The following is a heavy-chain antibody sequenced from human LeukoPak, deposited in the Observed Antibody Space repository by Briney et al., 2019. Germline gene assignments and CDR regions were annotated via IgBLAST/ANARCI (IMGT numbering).Heavy chain of an antibody. CDR3: ARDEDSGAFWVFD. D-gene: IGHD2-15*01. V-gene: IGHV3-30-3*01. CDR1: GFTFSRYT. J-gene: IGHJ4*02. Sequence: GRSLRLSRAASGFTFSRYTMHWVRQAPGKGLEWVAIISNDGSKKYYADSVKGRLTVSRDNSKNTLYLQMNSLRAEDTAVYYCARDEDSGAFWVFDWGQGTLVTVSS. CDR2: ISNDGSKK.